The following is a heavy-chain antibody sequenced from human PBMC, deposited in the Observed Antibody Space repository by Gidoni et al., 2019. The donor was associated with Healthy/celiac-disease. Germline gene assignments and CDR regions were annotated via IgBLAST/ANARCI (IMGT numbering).Heavy chain of an antibody. V-gene: IGHV3-23*01. D-gene: IGHD3-22*01. CDR3: AKASKSPIVVVHNDAFDI. CDR2: IRGSGGST. Sequence: EVQLLESGGGLVQPGGSLSLSCAASGFTFSSYAMSWVRQAPGKGLEWVSSIRGSGGSTYYADSVKGRFTISRDNSKNTLYLQMNSLRAEDTAVYYCAKASKSPIVVVHNDAFDIWGQGTMVTVSS. J-gene: IGHJ3*02. CDR1: GFTFSSYA.